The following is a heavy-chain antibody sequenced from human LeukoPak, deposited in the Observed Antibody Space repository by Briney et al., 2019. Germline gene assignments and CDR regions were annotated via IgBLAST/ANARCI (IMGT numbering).Heavy chain of an antibody. V-gene: IGHV1-46*01. D-gene: IGHD3-22*01. CDR3: AREQDSSGSENDY. CDR1: GFTFSSYA. Sequence: GRSLRLSCAASGFTFSSYAMHWVRQAPGQGLEWMGIINPSGGSTSYPQKFQGRVTMTRDTSTSTVYMELSSLRSEDTAVYYCAREQDSSGSENDYWGQGTLVTVSS. J-gene: IGHJ4*02. CDR2: INPSGGST.